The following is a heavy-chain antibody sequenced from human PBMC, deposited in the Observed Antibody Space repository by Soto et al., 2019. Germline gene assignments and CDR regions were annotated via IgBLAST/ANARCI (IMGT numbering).Heavy chain of an antibody. D-gene: IGHD4-4*01. CDR2: INPNSGGT. CDR3: ARDGGISNFPFDY. CDR1: GYTITGYY. J-gene: IGHJ4*02. V-gene: IGHV1-2*04. Sequence: ASVKVSCKASGYTITGYYMHWVRQAPGQGLEWMGWINPNSGGTNYAQKFQGWVTMTRDTSISTAYMELSRLRSDDTAVYYCARDGGISNFPFDYWGQGTLVTVSS.